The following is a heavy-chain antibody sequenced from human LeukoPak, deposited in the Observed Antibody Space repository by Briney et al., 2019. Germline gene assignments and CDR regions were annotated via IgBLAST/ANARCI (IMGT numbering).Heavy chain of an antibody. CDR3: ARAAVTGSSLVPALDY. D-gene: IGHD6-13*01. J-gene: IGHJ4*02. CDR2: ISSSSSYI. Sequence: GGSLRLSCAASGFTFGSYSMNWVRQAPGKGLEWVSSISSSSSYIYFADSVKGRFTISRDNAKNSLYLQMNSLRAEDTAVYYCARAAVTGSSLVPALDYWGQGTLVTVSS. V-gene: IGHV3-21*01. CDR1: GFTFGSYS.